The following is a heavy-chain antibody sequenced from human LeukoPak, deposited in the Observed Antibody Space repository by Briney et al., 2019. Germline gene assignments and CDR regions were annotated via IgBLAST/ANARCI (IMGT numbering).Heavy chain of an antibody. J-gene: IGHJ4*02. D-gene: IGHD1-1*01. CDR2: ISPDGGVS. CDR3: AKEEFWRFDF. V-gene: IGHV3-7*03. Sequence: GGSLRLSCAASGFTFSSYAMSWVRQAPGKGPEWVAKISPDGGVSQYVDSVKGRFTITRDNSKNSLSLHMSSLRVEDTALYFCAKEEFWRFDFWGQGTLVTVSS. CDR1: GFTFSSYA.